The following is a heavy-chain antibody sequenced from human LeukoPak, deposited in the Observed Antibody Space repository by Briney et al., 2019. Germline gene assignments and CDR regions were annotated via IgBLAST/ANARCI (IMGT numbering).Heavy chain of an antibody. CDR3: AKRIAAAGTFYGMDV. J-gene: IGHJ6*04. CDR1: GGSISSGGYY. V-gene: IGHV4-31*03. Sequence: PSQTLSLTCTVSGGSISSGGYYWSWIRQHPGKGLEWIGYIYYSGSTYYNPSLKSRVTISVDTSKNQFSLKLSSVTAEDTAVYYCAKRIAAAGTFYGMDVWGKGTTVTVSS. D-gene: IGHD6-13*01. CDR2: IYYSGST.